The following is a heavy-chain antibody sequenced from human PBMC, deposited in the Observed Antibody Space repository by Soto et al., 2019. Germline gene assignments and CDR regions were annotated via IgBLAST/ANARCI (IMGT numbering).Heavy chain of an antibody. J-gene: IGHJ5*02. CDR3: ARGGYCSGGSCGGSCDP. Sequence: SISWAASGFTFSSYSRNWGRQAPGKGLEWVSSISSSSSYIYYADSGKGRFTISRDNAKNSLYLQMNSLRAEDTAVYYCARGGYCSGGSCGGSCDPCRQRPLVTASS. D-gene: IGHD2-15*01. CDR2: ISSSSSYI. CDR1: GFTFSSYS. V-gene: IGHV3-21*01.